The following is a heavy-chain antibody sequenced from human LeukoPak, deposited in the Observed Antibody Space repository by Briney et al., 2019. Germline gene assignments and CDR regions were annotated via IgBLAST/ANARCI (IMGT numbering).Heavy chain of an antibody. CDR2: INHSGST. Sequence: SETLSLTCGVYGGSFSGYYWSWIRQPPGRGLEWMGEINHSGSTNYNPSLKSRVTISVDTSKNQFSLQLSSVTAADTAVYYCARGGGYSCSWYGPWFDPWGQGTLVTVSS. CDR3: ARGGGYSCSWYGPWFDP. D-gene: IGHD6-13*01. V-gene: IGHV4-34*01. J-gene: IGHJ5*02. CDR1: GGSFSGYY.